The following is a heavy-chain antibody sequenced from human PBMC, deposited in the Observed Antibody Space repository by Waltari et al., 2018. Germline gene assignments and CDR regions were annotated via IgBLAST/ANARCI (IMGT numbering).Heavy chain of an antibody. Sequence: EVQLVESGGGLIQPGGSLRLSCAASGFTVSSNYMSWVRQAPGKGLEWVSVIYSGGSTYYADSVNGRFTISRDNSKNTLYLQMNSLRAEDTAVYYCARDLYYDSSGYSSHYWYFDLWGRGTLVTVSS. V-gene: IGHV3-53*01. CDR1: GFTVSSNY. J-gene: IGHJ2*01. D-gene: IGHD3-22*01. CDR3: ARDLYYDSSGYSSHYWYFDL. CDR2: IYSGGST.